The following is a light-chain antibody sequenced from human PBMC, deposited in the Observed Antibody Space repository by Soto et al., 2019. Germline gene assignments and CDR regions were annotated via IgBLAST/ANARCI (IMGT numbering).Light chain of an antibody. V-gene: IGLV2-14*03. Sequence: SALTQPASVSGSPGQSLTISCTGTSSDLGSYNYVSWYRQHPGKAPKVLLYEVNNRPSGVSNRFSGSKSGNTASLTISGLQAEDEADYYCSAYTGSTLVFGGGTQLTVL. CDR2: EVN. J-gene: IGLJ3*02. CDR3: SAYTGSTLV. CDR1: SSDLGSYNY.